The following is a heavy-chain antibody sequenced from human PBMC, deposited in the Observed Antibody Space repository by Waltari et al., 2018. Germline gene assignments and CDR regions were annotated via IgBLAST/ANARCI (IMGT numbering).Heavy chain of an antibody. CDR3: ASDIAVAGPTDY. Sequence: QLQLQESGPGLVKPSETLSLTCTVSGGSISSSSYYWGWIRQPPGKGLEWIGSIYYSGSTYYNPSLKSRVTISVDTSKNQFSLKLSSVTAADTAVYYCASDIAVAGPTDYWGQGTLVTVSS. J-gene: IGHJ4*02. V-gene: IGHV4-39*01. CDR1: GGSISSSSYY. CDR2: IYYSGST. D-gene: IGHD6-19*01.